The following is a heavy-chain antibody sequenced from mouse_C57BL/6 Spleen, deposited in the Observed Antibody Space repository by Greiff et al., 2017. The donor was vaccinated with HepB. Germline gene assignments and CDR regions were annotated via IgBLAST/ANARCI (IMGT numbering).Heavy chain of an antibody. CDR3: ARWRAQANYYAMDY. D-gene: IGHD3-2*02. V-gene: IGHV1-69*01. Sequence: VQLQQPGAELVMPGASVKLSCKASGYTFTSYWMHWVKQRPGQGLEWIGEIDPSDSYTNYNQKFKGKSTLTVDKSSSTAYMQLSSLTSEDSAVYYCARWRAQANYYAMDYWGQGTSVTVSS. CDR1: GYTFTSYW. CDR2: IDPSDSYT. J-gene: IGHJ4*01.